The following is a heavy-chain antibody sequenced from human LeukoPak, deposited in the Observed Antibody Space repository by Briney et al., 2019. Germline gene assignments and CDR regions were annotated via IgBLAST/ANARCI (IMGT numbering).Heavy chain of an antibody. CDR1: GFTFRNYW. Sequence: GGSLRLSCAASGFTFRNYWMGWVRQAPGKGLEWVANTKPDGTAEYYADSVRGRFTTSRDNANNFLYLQMNSLRDEDTAVYYCARDGGLHTNFDYWGQGTLVTVFS. CDR2: TKPDGTAE. D-gene: IGHD2-15*01. CDR3: ARDGGLHTNFDY. V-gene: IGHV3-7*01. J-gene: IGHJ4*02.